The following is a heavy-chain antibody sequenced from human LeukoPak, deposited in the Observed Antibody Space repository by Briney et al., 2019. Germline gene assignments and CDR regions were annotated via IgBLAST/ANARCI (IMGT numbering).Heavy chain of an antibody. CDR1: GGSISSYY. CDR2: IYYSGST. V-gene: IGHV4-59*01. D-gene: IGHD6-6*01. Sequence: SETLSLTCTVSGGSISSYYWSWFRQPPGEGLEWIGYIYYSGSTNYNPSLKSRVTISVATSKNQFSLKLSSVTAADTAVYYCARDFRRYSSSPNWFDPWGQGTLVTVSS. J-gene: IGHJ5*02. CDR3: ARDFRRYSSSPNWFDP.